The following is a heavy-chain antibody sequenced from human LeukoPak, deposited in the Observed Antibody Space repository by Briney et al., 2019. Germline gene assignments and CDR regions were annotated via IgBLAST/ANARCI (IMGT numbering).Heavy chain of an antibody. CDR1: GGSFSGYY. J-gene: IGHJ4*02. D-gene: IGHD6-19*01. CDR3: ARGSSIAVAGTLNY. V-gene: IGHV4-34*01. CDR2: TNHSGST. Sequence: PSETLSLTCAVYGGSFSGYYWSWIRQPPGKGLEWIGETNHSGSTNYNPSLKSRVTISVDTSKNQFSLKLSSVTAADTAVYYCARGSSIAVAGTLNYWGQGTLVTVSS.